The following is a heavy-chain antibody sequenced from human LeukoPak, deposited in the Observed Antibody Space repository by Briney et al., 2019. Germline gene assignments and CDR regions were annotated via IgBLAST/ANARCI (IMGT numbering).Heavy chain of an antibody. CDR2: ISGRGGST. J-gene: IGHJ4*02. Sequence: GGSLRLSCAASGFTFSSYAMSWVRQAPGEGLEWVSAISGRGGSTYYADSVKGRFTISRDNSKNTLYLRMNSLRAEDTAVYYCAKKTPRYCSSTSCSGKWYFDYWGQGTLVTVSS. D-gene: IGHD2-2*01. CDR3: AKKTPRYCSSTSCSGKWYFDY. CDR1: GFTFSSYA. V-gene: IGHV3-23*01.